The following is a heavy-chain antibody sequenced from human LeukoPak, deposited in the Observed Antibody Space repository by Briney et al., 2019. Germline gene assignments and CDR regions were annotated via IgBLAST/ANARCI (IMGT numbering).Heavy chain of an antibody. CDR1: GFTFSSYA. Sequence: GGSLRLSCAASGFTFSSYAMSWVRQAPGKGLEWVSLISGSGGSTYYADSVKGRFTISRDNSKNTLYLQMNSLRAEDTAVYYCAKGSARRWFWYFNYWGQGTLVTVSS. CDR2: ISGSGGST. CDR3: AKGSARRWFWYFNY. V-gene: IGHV3-23*01. D-gene: IGHD4-23*01. J-gene: IGHJ4*02.